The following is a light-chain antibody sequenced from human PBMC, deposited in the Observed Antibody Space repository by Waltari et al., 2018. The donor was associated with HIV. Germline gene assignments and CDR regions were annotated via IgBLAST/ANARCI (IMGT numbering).Light chain of an antibody. V-gene: IGLV2-8*01. CDR1: TSDVGGYTY. CDR2: EVS. Sequence: QSALTQPPSAPGSPGQSLTIPCTRSTSDVGGYTYLSWYQQHPGKAPKFIIYEVSKRPSGVPDRFSGSKSGNTASLTVSGLQAEDEADYYCSSYAGSNWVFGGGTKLTVL. CDR3: SSYAGSNWV. J-gene: IGLJ3*02.